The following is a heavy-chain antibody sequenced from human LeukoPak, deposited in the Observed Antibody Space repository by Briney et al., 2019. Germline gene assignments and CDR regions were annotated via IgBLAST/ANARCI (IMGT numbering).Heavy chain of an antibody. Sequence: SETLSLTCAVYGGSFSGYYWSWIRQPPGKGLEWIGEINHSGSTNYNPSLKSRVTISVDTSKNQFSLKLSSVAAADTAVYYCARSNHGAEWLLYKGYMDVWGKGTTVTVSS. CDR3: ARSNHGAEWLLYKGYMDV. J-gene: IGHJ6*03. CDR1: GGSFSGYY. D-gene: IGHD3-3*01. CDR2: INHSGST. V-gene: IGHV4-34*01.